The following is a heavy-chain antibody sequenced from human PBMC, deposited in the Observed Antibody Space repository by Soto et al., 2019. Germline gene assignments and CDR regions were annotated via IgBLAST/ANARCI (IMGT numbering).Heavy chain of an antibody. CDR1: GYTFTSYA. V-gene: IGHV1-3*01. J-gene: IGHJ3*02. CDR3: ARYRWELLRAFDI. Sequence: GASVKVSCKASGYTFTSYAMYWVRQAPGQRFEWMGWFNAGNGNTKYSQKFQGRVTITRDTSASTAYMELSSLRSEDTAVYYCARYRWELLRAFDIWGQGTMVTVSS. D-gene: IGHD1-26*01. CDR2: FNAGNGNT.